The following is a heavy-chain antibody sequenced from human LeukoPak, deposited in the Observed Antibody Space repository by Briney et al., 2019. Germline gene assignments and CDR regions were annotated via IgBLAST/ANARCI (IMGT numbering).Heavy chain of an antibody. J-gene: IGHJ5*02. D-gene: IGHD3-22*01. CDR2: ISAYNGNT. CDR3: ARDRGDYYDSGGWFDP. Sequence: ASVKVSFKASGYTFTSYGISWVRQAPGQGLEWMGWISAYNGNTNYAQKLQGRVTMTTDTSTSTAYMELRSLRSDDTAVYYCARDRGDYYDSGGWFDPWGQGTLVTVSS. CDR1: GYTFTSYG. V-gene: IGHV1-18*01.